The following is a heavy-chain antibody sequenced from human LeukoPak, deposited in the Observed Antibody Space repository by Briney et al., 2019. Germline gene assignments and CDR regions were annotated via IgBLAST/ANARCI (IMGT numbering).Heavy chain of an antibody. J-gene: IGHJ1*01. V-gene: IGHV3-30*02. Sequence: GGSLRLSCAASGFTFNNYGMHWVRQAAGKGLEWVAFIRYDGSKDYYADSVKGRLTISRDNSKNTLYLQMSSLRPDDTAVYYCAKVHGFYYILQHWGQGTLVTVST. D-gene: IGHD3-10*01. CDR1: GFTFNNYG. CDR2: IRYDGSKD. CDR3: AKVHGFYYILQH.